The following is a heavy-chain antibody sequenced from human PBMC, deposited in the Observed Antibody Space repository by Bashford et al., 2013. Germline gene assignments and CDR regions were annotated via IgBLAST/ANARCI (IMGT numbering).Heavy chain of an antibody. V-gene: IGHV3-21*01. CDR1: GFTFSSYS. J-gene: IGHJ6*02. Sequence: GSLRLSCAGSGFTFSSYSMNWVRQAPGKGLEWVSSISSSSSYIHYADSVKGRFTISRDNAKNSLFLQMNSLRAEDTAVYYCASLVGQLLSSGIYYYGMDVWGQGTTVTVSS. CDR2: ISSSSSYI. CDR3: ASLVGQLLSSGIYYYGMDV. D-gene: IGHD2-2*01.